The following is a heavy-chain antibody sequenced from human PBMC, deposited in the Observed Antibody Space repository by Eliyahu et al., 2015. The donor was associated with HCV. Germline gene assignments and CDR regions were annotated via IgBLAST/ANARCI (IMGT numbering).Heavy chain of an antibody. J-gene: IGHJ4*02. CDR2: IHYTAGT. V-gene: IGHV4-31*11. CDR3: ARDSGGGYGKFDS. Sequence: QVQLQESGPGLVKPSQTLSLTCAVSYGSVSSGGYYWTWXRQHPGKGLEWIGYIHYTAGTFYNPSLKSRVTVSTDTSKNHFSLRLTSVTAADSAVYYCARDSGGGYGKFDSWGQGTLVTVSS. CDR1: YGSVSSGGYY. D-gene: IGHD2-8*02.